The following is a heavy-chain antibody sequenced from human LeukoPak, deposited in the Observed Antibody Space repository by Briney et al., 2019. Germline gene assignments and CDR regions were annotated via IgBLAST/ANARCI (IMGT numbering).Heavy chain of an antibody. J-gene: IGHJ3*02. CDR2: FDPEDGET. CDR1: GYTLTELS. Sequence: GASVKVSCKVSGYTLTELSMHWVRQAPGKGLEWMGGFDPEDGETIYAQEFQGRVTMTEDTSTDTAYMELSSLRSEDTAVYYCATVGNGGDAFDIWGQGTMVTVSS. V-gene: IGHV1-24*01. D-gene: IGHD1-1*01. CDR3: ATVGNGGDAFDI.